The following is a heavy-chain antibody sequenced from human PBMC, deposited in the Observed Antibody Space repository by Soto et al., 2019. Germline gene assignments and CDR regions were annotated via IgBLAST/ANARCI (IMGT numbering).Heavy chain of an antibody. CDR1: GYTFTSYG. J-gene: IGHJ6*02. V-gene: IGHV1-18*01. CDR2: ISAYNGNT. Sequence: QVKLVQSGAEVKKPGASVKVSCKASGYTFTSYGISWVRQAPGQGLEWMGWISAYNGNTNYAQKLQGRVTMTTDTSTSTAHMELRSLRSDDTAVYYCARDGALGENYYCYGMDVWGQGTTVTVSS. CDR3: ARDGALGENYYCYGMDV. D-gene: IGHD2-15*01.